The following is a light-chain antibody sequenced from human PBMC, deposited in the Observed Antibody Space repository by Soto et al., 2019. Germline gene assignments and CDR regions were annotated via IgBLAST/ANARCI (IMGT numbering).Light chain of an antibody. J-gene: IGKJ2*01. CDR1: QTIGNF. CDR3: QQSYSALMFT. V-gene: IGKV1-39*01. CDR2: AAS. Sequence: DIQMTQSPSSLSASVGDRVTITCRASQTIGNFLNWYQHKPGKAPKLLIYAASTLESGVPSRFSGSGSGTDFTLTISALQPEDFATYCCQQSYSALMFTFGQGTKLEIK.